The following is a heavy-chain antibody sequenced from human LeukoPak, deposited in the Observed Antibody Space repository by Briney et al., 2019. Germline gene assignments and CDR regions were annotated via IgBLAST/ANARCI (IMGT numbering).Heavy chain of an antibody. CDR1: GGSFSGYY. CDR2: INHSGST. V-gene: IGHV4-34*01. J-gene: IGHJ6*02. D-gene: IGHD6-6*01. CDR3: ARLAARPNYYYGMDV. Sequence: SETLSLTCAVYGGSFSGYYWSWIRQPPGKGLEWIGEINHSGSTNYNPSLKGRVTISVDTSKNQFSLKLSSVTAADTAVYYCARLAARPNYYYGMDVWGQGTTVTVSS.